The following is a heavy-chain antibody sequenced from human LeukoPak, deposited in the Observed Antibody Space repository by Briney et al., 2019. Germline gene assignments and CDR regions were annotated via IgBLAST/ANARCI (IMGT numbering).Heavy chain of an antibody. V-gene: IGHV5-51*01. D-gene: IGHD1-26*01. CDR3: TRQGATVSPFDS. J-gene: IGHJ4*02. CDR1: GYTFTSFW. CDR2: IYPGDSDT. Sequence: GESLQISCKGSGYTFTSFWIGWVRQLPGKGLEWMGIIYPGDSDTRYSPSFQGQVTISADKSISTACLQWSSLKASDTAMYYCTRQGATVSPFDSWGQGTLVTVSS.